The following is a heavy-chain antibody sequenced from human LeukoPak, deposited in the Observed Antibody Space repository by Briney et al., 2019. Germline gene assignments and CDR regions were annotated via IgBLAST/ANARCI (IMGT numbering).Heavy chain of an antibody. CDR3: ARDSGRSRGY. Sequence: PSETLSLTCTVSGGSISSSSYYWGWIRQPPGKGLEWIGSIYYSGSTYYNPSLKSRVTISVDTSKNQFSLKLSSVTAADTAVYYCARDSGRSRGYWGQGTLVTVSS. CDR2: IYYSGST. V-gene: IGHV4-39*07. J-gene: IGHJ4*02. D-gene: IGHD1-26*01. CDR1: GGSISSSSYY.